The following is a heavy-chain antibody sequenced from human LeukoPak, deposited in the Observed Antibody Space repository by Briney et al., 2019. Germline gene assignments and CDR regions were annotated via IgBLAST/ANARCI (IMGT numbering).Heavy chain of an antibody. Sequence: PSETLSLTCTVSGGSISSYYWSWIRQPAGKGLEWIGRIYTSGSTNYNPSLKSRVTISVDTSKNQFSLKLSSVTAADTAVYYCAKSDLPPNWFDPWGQGTLVTVSS. D-gene: IGHD2-21*01. CDR2: IYTSGST. CDR1: GGSISSYY. V-gene: IGHV4-4*07. CDR3: AKSDLPPNWFDP. J-gene: IGHJ5*02.